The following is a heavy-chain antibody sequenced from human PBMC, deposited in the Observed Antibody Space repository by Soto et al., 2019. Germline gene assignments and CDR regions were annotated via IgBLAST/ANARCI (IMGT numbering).Heavy chain of an antibody. CDR1: GYTFTSYY. V-gene: IGHV1-46*03. D-gene: IGHD3-3*01. J-gene: IGHJ6*03. CDR3: ARDNYDFWSSYYYYYMDV. CDR2: INPSGGST. Sequence: GASVKVSCKASGYTFTSYYMHWVRQAPGQGLEWMGIINPSGGSTSYAQKFQGRVTMTRDTSTSTVYMELSSLRSEDTAVYYCARDNYDFWSSYYYYYMDVWGKGTTVTVYS.